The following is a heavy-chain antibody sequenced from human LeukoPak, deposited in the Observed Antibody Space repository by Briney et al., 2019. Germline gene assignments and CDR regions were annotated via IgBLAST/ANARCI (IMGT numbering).Heavy chain of an antibody. CDR3: ARDGYYDSSGYYYDY. CDR2: ISSSSSTI. Sequence: GGSLRLSCAASGFTFSSYSMNWVRQAPGKGLEWVSYISSSSSTIYYADSVKGRFTTSRDNAKNSLYLQMNSLRDEDTAVYYCARDGYYDSSGYYYDYWGQGTLVTVSS. J-gene: IGHJ4*02. CDR1: GFTFSSYS. V-gene: IGHV3-48*02. D-gene: IGHD3-22*01.